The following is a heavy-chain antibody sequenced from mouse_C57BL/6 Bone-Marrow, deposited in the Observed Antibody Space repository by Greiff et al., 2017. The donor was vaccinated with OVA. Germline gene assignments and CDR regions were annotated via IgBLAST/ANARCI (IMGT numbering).Heavy chain of an antibody. CDR2: IHPNSGST. CDR1: GYTFTSYW. Sequence: QVQLQQPGAELVKPGASVKLSCKASGYTFTSYWMHWVKQRPGQGLEWIGMIHPNSGSTNYNEKFKSKATLTVDKSSSTAYMQLSSLASEDSAVYCGARRKGWLRRCAFGGGGTVATVSA. D-gene: IGHD2-2*01. V-gene: IGHV1-64*01. CDR3: ARRKGWLRRCAF. J-gene: IGHJ3*01.